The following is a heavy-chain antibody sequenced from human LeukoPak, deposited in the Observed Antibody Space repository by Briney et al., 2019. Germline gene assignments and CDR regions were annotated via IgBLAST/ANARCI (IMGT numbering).Heavy chain of an antibody. Sequence: GGSLRLSCGVSVFTFSIYAMSWVRQAPGKGLEWVYDNSGSGDSTYYADSVKGRFTISRDNSKNTLYLQMNSLRAEDTAVYYCAKDLLRIAALDFDYWGQETLVTVSS. J-gene: IGHJ4*02. V-gene: IGHV3-23*01. CDR1: VFTFSIYA. CDR2: NSGSGDST. D-gene: IGHD6-6*01. CDR3: AKDLLRIAALDFDY.